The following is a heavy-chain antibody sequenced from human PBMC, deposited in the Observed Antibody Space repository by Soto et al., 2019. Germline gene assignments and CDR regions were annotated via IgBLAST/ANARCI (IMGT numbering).Heavy chain of an antibody. J-gene: IGHJ5*02. CDR2: IGGSGSGA. Sequence: EVQLLESGGGLVQPGGSLRLSCAASGFTFKNYAMTWVRQAPGKGMEWVSSIGGSGSGAHYADSVKGRFTVSRDDSKNTLYLHMSGLRVDDTALYYCAKDAVPYNGEWDWFDLWGQGTLVTVSS. CDR1: GFTFKNYA. CDR3: AKDAVPYNGEWDWFDL. D-gene: IGHD3-10*01. V-gene: IGHV3-23*01.